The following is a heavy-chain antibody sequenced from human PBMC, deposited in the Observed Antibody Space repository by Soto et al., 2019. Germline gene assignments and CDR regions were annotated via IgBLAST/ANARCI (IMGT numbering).Heavy chain of an antibody. Sequence: ASVKVSCKASGYTFTSYDINWVRQATGQGLEWMGWMNPNSGNTGYAQKFQGRVTMTRNTSISTAYMELSSLRSEDTAVYYCAIGYRSGGSCYFFQHWGQGTLVTVSS. CDR2: MNPNSGNT. V-gene: IGHV1-8*01. CDR1: GYTFTSYD. D-gene: IGHD2-15*01. J-gene: IGHJ1*01. CDR3: AIGYRSGGSCYFFQH.